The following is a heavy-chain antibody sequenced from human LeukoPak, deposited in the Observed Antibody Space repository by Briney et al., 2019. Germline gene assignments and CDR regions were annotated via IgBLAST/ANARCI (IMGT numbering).Heavy chain of an antibody. J-gene: IGHJ5*02. CDR1: GGSISSGGYY. Sequence: PSETLSLTCTVSGGSISSGGYYWSWIRQHPGKGLEWIGYIYYSGSTYYNPSLKSRVTISVDTSKNQFSLKLSSVTAADTAVYYCARGGYSYGYEGWFDPWGQGTLVTVSS. V-gene: IGHV4-31*03. CDR3: ARGGYSYGYEGWFDP. D-gene: IGHD5-18*01. CDR2: IYYSGST.